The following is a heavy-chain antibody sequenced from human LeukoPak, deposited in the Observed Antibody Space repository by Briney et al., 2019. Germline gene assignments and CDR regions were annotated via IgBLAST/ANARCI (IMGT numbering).Heavy chain of an antibody. CDR3: ARERAATPYYYYYYCMDV. CDR1: GYTFTSYY. Sequence: ASVKVSCKASGYTFTSYYMHWVRQAPGQGLEWMGLINPSGGSTSYAQKFQERVTMTRDMSTNTVYMELSSQRSEDTAVYYCARERAATPYYYYYYCMDVWGKGTTVTVSS. V-gene: IGHV1-46*01. D-gene: IGHD2-2*02. J-gene: IGHJ6*03. CDR2: INPSGGST.